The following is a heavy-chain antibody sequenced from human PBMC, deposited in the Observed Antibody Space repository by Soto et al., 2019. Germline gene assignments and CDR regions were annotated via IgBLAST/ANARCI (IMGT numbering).Heavy chain of an antibody. CDR3: ARLGPHDSGDYDY. CDR2: ISYDGNNK. D-gene: IGHD4-17*01. Sequence: QVQLVESGGGVVQPGRSLRLSCAASGFTFSTYAMHWVRQAPGKGLEWVAVISYDGNNKYYGDSVKGRFTISRDNSENTLYLQMNSLRGEDKAVYHCARLGPHDSGDYDYWGQGTLVTVSS. J-gene: IGHJ4*02. V-gene: IGHV3-30-3*01. CDR1: GFTFSTYA.